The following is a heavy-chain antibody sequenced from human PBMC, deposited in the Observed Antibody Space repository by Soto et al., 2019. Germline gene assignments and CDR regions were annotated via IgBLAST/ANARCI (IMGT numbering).Heavy chain of an antibody. CDR1: GFTFSSYE. CDR2: ISSSGSTI. J-gene: IGHJ4*02. Sequence: GGSLRLSCAASGFTFSSYEMNWVRQAPGKGLEWVSYISSSGSTIYYADSVKGRFTISRDNAKNSLDLQMNSLRAEDTAFYYCARVTSAGAVAPDFDYWGQGTLVTVSS. V-gene: IGHV3-48*03. CDR3: ARVTSAGAVAPDFDY. D-gene: IGHD6-19*01.